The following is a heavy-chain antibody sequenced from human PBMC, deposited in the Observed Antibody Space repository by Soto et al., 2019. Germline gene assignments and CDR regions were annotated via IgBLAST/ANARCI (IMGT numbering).Heavy chain of an antibody. J-gene: IGHJ4*02. V-gene: IGHV1-24*01. CDR2: FDPEDGET. CDR3: ATAPITMIVVDTRPFDY. D-gene: IGHD3-22*01. Sequence: GASVKVSCKVSGYTLTELSMHWVRQAPGKGLEWMGGFDPEDGETIYAQKFQGRVTMTEDTSTDTAYMELSSLRSEDTAVYYCATAPITMIVVDTRPFDYWGQGTLVTVSS. CDR1: GYTLTELS.